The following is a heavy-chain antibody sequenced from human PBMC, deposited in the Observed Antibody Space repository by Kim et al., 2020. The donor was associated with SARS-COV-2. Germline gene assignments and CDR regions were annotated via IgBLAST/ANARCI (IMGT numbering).Heavy chain of an antibody. V-gene: IGHV4-34*01. CDR3: ARVPLRQQLVPVDY. D-gene: IGHD6-13*01. Sequence: SETLSLTCAVYGGSFSGYYWSWIRQPPGKGLEWVGEINHSGSTNYNPSLKSQVTITVDTSKNQFSLKLSSVTAADTAVYYCARVPLRQQLVPVDYWGQGTLVTVSS. CDR1: GGSFSGYY. CDR2: INHSGST. J-gene: IGHJ4*02.